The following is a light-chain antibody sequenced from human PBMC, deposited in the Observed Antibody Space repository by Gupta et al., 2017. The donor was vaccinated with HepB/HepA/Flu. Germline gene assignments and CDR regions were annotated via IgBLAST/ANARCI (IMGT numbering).Light chain of an antibody. Sequence: DTALTQSPATLSLSPGERATLSCRATQSVGPYLAWYQHKPGQAPRLLIYDASNRAPGIPARFSGSGSGTDFTLTISSREPEDFAVYYCQQRGNWPLFTFGPGTKVDIK. CDR2: DAS. V-gene: IGKV3-11*01. CDR1: QSVGPY. J-gene: IGKJ3*01. CDR3: QQRGNWPLFT.